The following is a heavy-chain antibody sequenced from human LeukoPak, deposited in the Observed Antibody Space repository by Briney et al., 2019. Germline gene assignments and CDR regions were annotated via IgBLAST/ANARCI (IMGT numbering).Heavy chain of an antibody. V-gene: IGHV4-61*02. CDR1: GGSISSGGYY. CDR3: ARGGSGYDILTGYSTFDY. Sequence: SETLSLTCTVSGGSISSGGYYWSWIRQPAGKGLEWIGRIYTSGSTNYNPSLKSRVTMSVDTSKNQFSLKLSSVTAADTAVYYCARGGSGYDILTGYSTFDYWGQGTLVTVSS. D-gene: IGHD3-9*01. CDR2: IYTSGST. J-gene: IGHJ4*02.